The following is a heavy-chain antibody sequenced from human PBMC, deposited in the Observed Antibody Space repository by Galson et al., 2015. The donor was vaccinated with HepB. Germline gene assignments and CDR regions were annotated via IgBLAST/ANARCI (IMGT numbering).Heavy chain of an antibody. CDR2: INAGHGNT. V-gene: IGHV1-3*01. J-gene: IGHJ4*02. Sequence: SVKISCKASGGTFSSYTISWVRQAPGQGLEWMGWINAGHGNTKYSQKFQGRVTITGDTSASTAYMELSSLRSEDTAVYYCAREAGSAVNFDYWGQGTLVTVSS. CDR1: GGTFSSYT. D-gene: IGHD6-13*01. CDR3: AREAGSAVNFDY.